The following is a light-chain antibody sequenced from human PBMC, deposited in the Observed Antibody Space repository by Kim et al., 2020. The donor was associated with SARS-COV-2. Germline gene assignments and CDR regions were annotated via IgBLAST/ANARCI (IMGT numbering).Light chain of an antibody. CDR3: MQALQTPRS. CDR2: LGS. CDR1: QSLLHSNGYNY. V-gene: IGKV2-28*01. J-gene: IGKJ2*03. Sequence: DIVMTQSPLSLPVTPGEPASISCRSSQSLLHSNGYNYLDWYLQKPGQSPQLLIYLGSNRASGVPDRFSGSGSGTDFTLKISRVEAEDVGVYYCMQALQTPRSFGQGTNLEI.